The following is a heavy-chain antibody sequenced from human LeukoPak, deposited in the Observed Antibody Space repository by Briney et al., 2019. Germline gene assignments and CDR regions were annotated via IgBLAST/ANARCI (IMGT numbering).Heavy chain of an antibody. CDR1: GFTFSSYG. D-gene: IGHD6-19*01. V-gene: IGHV3-23*01. CDR2: ISGSGGST. J-gene: IGHJ4*02. CDR3: AKDYSSGLFHSDY. Sequence: QPGGSLRLSCAASGFTFSSYGMHWVRQAPGKGLEWVSAISGSGGSTYYADPVKGRSTISRDNSKDTLYLQMNSLRAEDTAVYYCAKDYSSGLFHSDYWGQGTLVTVSS.